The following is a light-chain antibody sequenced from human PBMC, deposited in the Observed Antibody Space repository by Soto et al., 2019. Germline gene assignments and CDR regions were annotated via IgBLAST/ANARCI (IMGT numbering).Light chain of an antibody. Sequence: EIVLTQSPGTLSLSPGDRATLSCRASQSLSSRYLAWYRQKPGQAPRLLIYGASNRATGTPDRFSGSGSGTDFTLTISRLEPGDFAVYYCQQYSSSPPTFGGGTKVEIK. V-gene: IGKV3-20*01. J-gene: IGKJ4*01. CDR1: QSLSSRY. CDR3: QQYSSSPPT. CDR2: GAS.